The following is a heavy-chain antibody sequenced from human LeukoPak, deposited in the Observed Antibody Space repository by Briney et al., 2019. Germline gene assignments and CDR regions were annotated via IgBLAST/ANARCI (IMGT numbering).Heavy chain of an antibody. V-gene: IGHV3-23*01. J-gene: IGHJ4*02. CDR2: ISGSGGTT. D-gene: IGHD6-13*01. Sequence: GGSLRLSCAASGFTLSSYDKSWVRQAPGKGLEWVSVISGSGGTTYYADSVKGRFTISRDNSKNTLYLQMNSLRAEDTAVYYCASSRSRTIGKYSSSWPLDYWGQGTLVTVSS. CDR1: GFTLSSYD. CDR3: ASSRSRTIGKYSSSWPLDY.